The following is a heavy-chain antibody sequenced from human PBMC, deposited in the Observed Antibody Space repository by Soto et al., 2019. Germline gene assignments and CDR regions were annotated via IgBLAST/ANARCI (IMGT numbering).Heavy chain of an antibody. CDR3: ARPYCGGDCSGDLDYYYYGMDV. V-gene: IGHV4-39*01. J-gene: IGHJ6*02. CDR1: GGSISSSSYY. D-gene: IGHD2-21*02. Sequence: SETLSLTCTVSGGSISSSSYYWGWIRQPPGKGLEWIGSIYYSGSTYYNPSLKSRVTISVDTSKNQFSLKLSSVTAADTAVYYCARPYCGGDCSGDLDYYYYGMDVWGQGTTVTVSS. CDR2: IYYSGST.